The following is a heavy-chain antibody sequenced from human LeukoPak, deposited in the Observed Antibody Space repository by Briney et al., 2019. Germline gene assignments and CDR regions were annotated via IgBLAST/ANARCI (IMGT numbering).Heavy chain of an antibody. D-gene: IGHD3-3*01. Sequence: GGSLRLSCAASGFTFSSYAMSWVRQAPGKGLEWVSAISGSGGSTYYADSVKGRFTISRDNAKNSLYLQMNSLRVEDTAVYYCARGDSPYTNFGVIIMAGFDYWGQGTLVTVSS. CDR3: ARGDSPYTNFGVIIMAGFDY. CDR2: ISGSGGST. J-gene: IGHJ4*02. CDR1: GFTFSSYA. V-gene: IGHV3-23*01.